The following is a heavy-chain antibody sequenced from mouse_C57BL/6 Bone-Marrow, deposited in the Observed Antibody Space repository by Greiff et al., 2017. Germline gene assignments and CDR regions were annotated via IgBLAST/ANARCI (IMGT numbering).Heavy chain of an antibody. D-gene: IGHD1-1*01. CDR1: GFNIKDYY. V-gene: IGHV14-2*01. CDR3: TRSLIYYGTNY. J-gene: IGHJ2*01. CDR2: IDPEDGET. Sequence: VQLQQSGAELVKPGASVKLSCTASGFNIKDYYLHWVKQRTEQGLEWIGRIDPEDGETKYAPKFPDKATITADTSSNTAYLQLSSLTSEDTAVYYCTRSLIYYGTNYWGQGTTLTVSS.